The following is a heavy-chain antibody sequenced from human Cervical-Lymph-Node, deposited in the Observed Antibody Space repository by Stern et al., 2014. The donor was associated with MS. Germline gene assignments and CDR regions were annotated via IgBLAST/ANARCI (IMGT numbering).Heavy chain of an antibody. Sequence: EVQLVESGGGLIQPGGSLRLSCAAFGVTVSRNYMSWVRQAPGKGLEWVSVIYSDGTTYYADSVKGRFTISRDNSNTLYLQMNSLRAEDTAVYYCARLIRSSWTYFDFWGQGTLVTVSS. CDR1: GVTVSRNY. V-gene: IGHV3-53*01. CDR2: IYSDGTT. CDR3: ARLIRSSWTYFDF. J-gene: IGHJ4*02. D-gene: IGHD6-13*01.